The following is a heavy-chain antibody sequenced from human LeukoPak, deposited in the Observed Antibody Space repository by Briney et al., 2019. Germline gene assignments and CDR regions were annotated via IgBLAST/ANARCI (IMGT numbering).Heavy chain of an antibody. CDR3: ARDTPGRFGEKGFDY. Sequence: ASVKVSCKASGYTFTSHYMHWVRQAPEKGLEWMGIINPTGDSTDYAQKFQGRVTMTRDTSTSTDYMELSSLRSEDTAVYYCARDTPGRFGEKGFDYWGQGTLVTVSS. V-gene: IGHV1-46*01. J-gene: IGHJ4*02. CDR2: INPTGDST. D-gene: IGHD3-10*01. CDR1: GYTFTSHY.